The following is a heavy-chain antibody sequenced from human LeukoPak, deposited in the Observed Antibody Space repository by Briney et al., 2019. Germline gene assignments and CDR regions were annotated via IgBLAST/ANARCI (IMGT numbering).Heavy chain of an antibody. CDR3: ASLVVVAATPYYYYGMDV. J-gene: IGHJ6*02. CDR1: GFIFSTFG. V-gene: IGHV3-30*03. CDR2: ISYDGSNK. D-gene: IGHD2-15*01. Sequence: GGSLSLSCAASGFIFSTFGMHWVRQAPGKGLEWVALISYDGSNKYYADSVKGRFTISRDNAKNSLYLQMNSLRAEDTAVYYCASLVVVAATPYYYYGMDVWGQGTTVTVSS.